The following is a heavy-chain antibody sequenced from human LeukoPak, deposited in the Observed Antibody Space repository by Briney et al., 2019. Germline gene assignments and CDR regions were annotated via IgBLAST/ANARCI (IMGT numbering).Heavy chain of an antibody. J-gene: IGHJ6*03. CDR2: IHTCGSP. CDR3: ARRGWGYDILTGYSARYYSNYMDV. CDR1: GVSISSYY. D-gene: IGHD3-9*01. V-gene: IGHV4-4*07. Sequence: PAETLSLTYSVSGVSISSYYWSSIRPPAGKGLEWVGRIHTCGSPNYNPSLKSRVPITVDTPKNQFSLKLSPVTAADTAVYYCARRGWGYDILTGYSARYYSNYMDVGGKGTTVTVSS.